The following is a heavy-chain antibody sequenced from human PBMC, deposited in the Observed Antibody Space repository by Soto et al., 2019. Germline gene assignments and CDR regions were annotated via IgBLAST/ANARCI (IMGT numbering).Heavy chain of an antibody. Sequence: GGSLRLSCAASEFTFSSYGMNWVRQAPGKGLEWVSSLTSSSSYIYYADSVKGRFTISRDNAKNSLYLQMNSLRAEDTAVYYCARDLGDDCSSGSCYSATHLPLFDLWGRGTLVTVSS. V-gene: IGHV3-21*01. J-gene: IGHJ2*01. CDR1: EFTFSSYG. CDR3: ARDLGDDCSSGSCYSATHLPLFDL. CDR2: LTSSSSYI. D-gene: IGHD2-15*01.